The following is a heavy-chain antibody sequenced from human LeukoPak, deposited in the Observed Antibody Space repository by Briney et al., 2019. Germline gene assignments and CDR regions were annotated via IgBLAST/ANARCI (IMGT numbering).Heavy chain of an antibody. CDR1: GGSISSSSYY. J-gene: IGHJ6*03. CDR3: ARVKVGATNYYYYYMDV. V-gene: IGHV4-39*07. Sequence: SETLSLTCTVSGGSISSSSYYWGWIRQPPRKGLEWIGSIYYSGSTYYNPSLKSRVTMSVDTSKNQFSLKLSSVTAADTAVYYCARVKVGATNYYYYYMDVWGKGTTVTISS. D-gene: IGHD1-26*01. CDR2: IYYSGST.